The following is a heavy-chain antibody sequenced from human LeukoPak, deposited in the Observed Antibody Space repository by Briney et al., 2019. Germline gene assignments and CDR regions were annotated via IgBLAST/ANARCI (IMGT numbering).Heavy chain of an antibody. V-gene: IGHV4-39*01. CDR3: ARLPVKNYYDSSGPSDH. CDR1: GGSISSSSYY. D-gene: IGHD3-22*01. Sequence: SETLSLTCTVSGGSISSSSYYWGWIRQPPGKGLEWIGSIYYSGSTYYNPSLKRRVTISVDTSKNQFSLKLSSVTAADTAVYYCARLPVKNYYDSSGPSDHWGQGTLVTVSS. J-gene: IGHJ4*02. CDR2: IYYSGST.